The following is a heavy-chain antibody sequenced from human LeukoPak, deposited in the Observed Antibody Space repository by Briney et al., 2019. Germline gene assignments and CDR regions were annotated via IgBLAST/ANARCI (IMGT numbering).Heavy chain of an antibody. CDR2: TYYSGST. V-gene: IGHV4-39*01. Sequence: PSETLSLTCTVSGGSISSSSYYWAWIRQPPGKGLEWIGSTYYSGSTYYNPSLKSRVTISVDTSKNQFSLKLNSVTAADTAVYYCARHDWFDPWGQGTLVTVSS. CDR1: GGSISSSSYY. CDR3: ARHDWFDP. J-gene: IGHJ5*02.